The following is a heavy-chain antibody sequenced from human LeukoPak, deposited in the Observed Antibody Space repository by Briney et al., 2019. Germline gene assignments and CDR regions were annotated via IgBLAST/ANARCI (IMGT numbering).Heavy chain of an antibody. CDR1: GGSISTYF. Sequence: SETLSLTCTVSGGSISTYFWSWIRQPPGKGLEWIGYIYYSGSTNYNPPLRGRVTISVDTSKNQFSLNLSSVTAADTAVYFCARFTVVTRDWYFDLWGRGTLVTVSS. D-gene: IGHD2-21*02. CDR3: ARFTVVTRDWYFDL. J-gene: IGHJ2*01. V-gene: IGHV4-59*08. CDR2: IYYSGST.